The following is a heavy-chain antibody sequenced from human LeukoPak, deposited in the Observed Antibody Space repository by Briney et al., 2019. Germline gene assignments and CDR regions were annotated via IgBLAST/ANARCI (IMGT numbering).Heavy chain of an antibody. CDR1: EYSFTVYY. CDR3: AAGPVYDYFEF. D-gene: IGHD3-22*01. J-gene: IGHJ4*02. Sequence: ASVKVSCKASEYSFTVYYIHWVRQAPGQGLEWMGWINPNSGGTNSAQKFQVRITLTRDTSISTAYMELSRLGSDDTAVYYCAAGPVYDYFEFWGQGTLVTVSS. V-gene: IGHV1-2*02. CDR2: INPNSGGT.